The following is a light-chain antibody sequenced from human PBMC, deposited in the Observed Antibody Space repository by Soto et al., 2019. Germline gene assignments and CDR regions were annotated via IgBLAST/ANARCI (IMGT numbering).Light chain of an antibody. CDR3: QQYGSSSLT. CDR1: QSVSSSY. J-gene: IGKJ4*01. V-gene: IGKV3-20*01. CDR2: GAS. Sequence: EIVLTQSPGTLSLSPGERATLSCRASQSVSSSYLAWYQQKPCQAPRLLIYGASSRATGIPDRFSGSGSGTDFTLPISRLEPEDFAVYYCQQYGSSSLTFGGGTKVEIK.